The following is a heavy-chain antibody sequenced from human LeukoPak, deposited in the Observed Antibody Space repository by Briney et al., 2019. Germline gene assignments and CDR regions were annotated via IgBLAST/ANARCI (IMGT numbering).Heavy chain of an antibody. CDR1: GGSLSGYY. V-gene: IGHV4-34*01. CDR3: ARGRITMVWGVTIRKGPPEDYYYMDV. CDR2: INLSGST. D-gene: IGHD3-10*01. Sequence: SETLSLTCAVYGGSLSGYYWSWMRQPPRRGLEWMGEINLSGSTNHTPPLKSRVTISVDTSKHQFSLKLSSVTAADTAVYYCARGRITMVWGVTIRKGPPEDYYYMDVWGKGTTVTVSS. J-gene: IGHJ6*03.